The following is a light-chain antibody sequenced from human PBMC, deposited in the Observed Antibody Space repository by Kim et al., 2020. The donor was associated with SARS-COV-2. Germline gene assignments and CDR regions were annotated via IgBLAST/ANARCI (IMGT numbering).Light chain of an antibody. CDR2: AAS. J-gene: IGKJ2*01. V-gene: IGKV1-39*01. CDR1: QTVADY. CDR3: QQSHSTPYT. Sequence: SASVERRVTITCRPSQTVADYLQWYQQKPGRAHKLLIYAASDLQHGVPSRFSGAGSGTEFTLTINSLRLEDFATYYCQQSHSTPYTFGQGTKLEI.